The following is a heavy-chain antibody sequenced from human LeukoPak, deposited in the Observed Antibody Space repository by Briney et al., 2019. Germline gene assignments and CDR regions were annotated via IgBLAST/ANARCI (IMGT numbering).Heavy chain of an antibody. CDR3: ARSYWFDP. CDR1: GGSLSGYY. J-gene: IGHJ5*02. CDR2: INHSGST. Sequence: SETLSLTCAVYGGSLSGYYWSWIRQPPGKGLEWIGEINHSGSTNYNPSLKSRVTISVDTSKNQFSLKLTSVTAADTAVYYCARSYWFDPWGQGSLVTVSS. V-gene: IGHV4-34*01.